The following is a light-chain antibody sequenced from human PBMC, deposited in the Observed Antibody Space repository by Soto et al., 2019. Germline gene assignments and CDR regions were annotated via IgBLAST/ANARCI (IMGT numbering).Light chain of an antibody. J-gene: IGKJ4*01. CDR1: QSVSRY. CDR3: QQCSYWPLT. Sequence: EIVLTQSPATLSLSPGERATLSCRASQSVSRYLDWYQQKPGQPPRLLISDASNGATGIPGRFSGSGSETAFTLTISSLETEEFAVYYCQQCSYWPLTFGGGTKVEIK. CDR2: DAS. V-gene: IGKV3-11*01.